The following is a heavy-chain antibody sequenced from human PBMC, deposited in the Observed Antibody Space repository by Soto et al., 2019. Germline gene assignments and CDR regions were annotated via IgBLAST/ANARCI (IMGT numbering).Heavy chain of an antibody. D-gene: IGHD6-19*01. V-gene: IGHV1-46*03. CDR2: INPSGGST. J-gene: IGHJ4*02. CDR3: ARGVFNRYSSGWYGY. Sequence: ASVKVSCKTSGYTFTSYYMHWVRQAPGQGLEWMGIINPSGGSTSYAQKFQGRVTMTRDTSTSTVYMELSSLRSEDTAVYYCARGVFNRYSSGWYGYWGQGTLVTVSS. CDR1: GYTFTSYY.